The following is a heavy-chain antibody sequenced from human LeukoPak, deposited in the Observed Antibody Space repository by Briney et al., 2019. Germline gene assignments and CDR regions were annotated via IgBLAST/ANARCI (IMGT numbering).Heavy chain of an antibody. CDR2: IYHSGST. Sequence: PSQTLSLTCAVSGGSISSGGYSWSWIRQPPGKGLEWIGYIYHSGSTYYNPSLKSRVTISVDTSKNQFSLKLSSVTAADTAVYYCARENYSSSLDYWGQGTLVTVSS. J-gene: IGHJ4*02. D-gene: IGHD6-6*01. CDR1: GGSISSGGYS. V-gene: IGHV4-30-2*01. CDR3: ARENYSSSLDY.